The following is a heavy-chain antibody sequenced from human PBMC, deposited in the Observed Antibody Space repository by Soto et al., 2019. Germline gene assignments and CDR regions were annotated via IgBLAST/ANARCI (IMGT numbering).Heavy chain of an antibody. V-gene: IGHV4-39*01. CDR2: IDYNGVT. CDR1: GGSIYRSGYY. CDR3: GKVLVGATGHTDSDS. Sequence: SETLSLTCTVSGGSIYRSGYYWGWIRQPPGRGLEWIGNIDYNGVTYSNPSLKSRVTISRDTSKNQFSLKLTSVTAADTALYYCGKVLVGATGHTDSDSWGPGTLVTVYS. D-gene: IGHD2-15*01. J-gene: IGHJ4*02.